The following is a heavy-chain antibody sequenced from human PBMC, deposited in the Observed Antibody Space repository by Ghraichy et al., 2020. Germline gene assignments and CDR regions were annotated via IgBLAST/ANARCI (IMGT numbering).Heavy chain of an antibody. D-gene: IGHD3-22*01. Sequence: GGSLRLSCAASGFTFSSYSMNWVRQAPGKGLEWVSYISSSSSTIYYADSVKGRFTISRDNAKNSLYLQMNSLRDEDTAVYYCARDLTYYYDSSGPGRGGYWGQGTLVTVSS. CDR3: ARDLTYYYDSSGPGRGGY. CDR2: ISSSSSTI. J-gene: IGHJ4*02. V-gene: IGHV3-48*02. CDR1: GFTFSSYS.